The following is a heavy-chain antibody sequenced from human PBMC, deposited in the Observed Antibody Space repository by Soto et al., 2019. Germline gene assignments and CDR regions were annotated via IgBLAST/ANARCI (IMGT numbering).Heavy chain of an antibody. V-gene: IGHV4-30-4*01. Sequence: QVSLQESGPGLVKPSQPLSLTCFVSGDSITNGDYYWRWIRQPPGKALEWIAYIYYNGLTHYNPSLKSRVTNSLHPATSHFALKMTAVTDADTAVYSCARGRQEGFDPGGQGTLVAVSS. CDR2: IYYNGLT. CDR3: ARGRQEGFDP. CDR1: GDSITNGDYY. J-gene: IGHJ5*02.